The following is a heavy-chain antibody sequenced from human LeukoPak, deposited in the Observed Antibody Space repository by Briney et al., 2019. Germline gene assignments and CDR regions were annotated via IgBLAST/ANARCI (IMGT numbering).Heavy chain of an antibody. CDR2: INPSGGST. V-gene: IGHV1-46*01. CDR3: ARDAEPHTATESPNFDY. J-gene: IGHJ4*02. Sequence: ASVKVSCKASGYTFTSYYMHWVRQAPGQGPEWMGIINPSGGSTSYAQKFQGRVTMTRDTSTSTVYMELSSLRSEDTAVYYCARDAEPHTATESPNFDYWGQGTLVTVSS. D-gene: IGHD5-18*01. CDR1: GYTFTSYY.